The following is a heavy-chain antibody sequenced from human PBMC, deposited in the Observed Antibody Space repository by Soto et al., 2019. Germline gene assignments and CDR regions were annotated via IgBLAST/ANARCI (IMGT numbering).Heavy chain of an antibody. Sequence: EVQLLESGGGLVQPGGSLRLSCAASGFTFSSYAMSWVRQAPGKGLEWVSVISGSGGSTYYADSVKGRFTISRDNSKNTLYLQLNSLRAEDTAVYYCARRTSGWYLDYWGQGTLVTVSS. CDR3: ARRTSGWYLDY. CDR2: ISGSGGST. J-gene: IGHJ4*02. V-gene: IGHV3-23*01. D-gene: IGHD6-19*01. CDR1: GFTFSSYA.